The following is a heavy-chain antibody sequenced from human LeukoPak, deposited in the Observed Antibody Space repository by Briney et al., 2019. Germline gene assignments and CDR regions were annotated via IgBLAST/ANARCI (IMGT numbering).Heavy chain of an antibody. J-gene: IGHJ4*02. CDR3: ARPSGYGDPTALDY. V-gene: IGHV5-51*01. CDR2: IYPGDSDT. D-gene: IGHD4-17*01. Sequence: GESLKISCKGSGYIINNYWIGWVRQMPGKGLEWMGIIYPGDSDTRYSPSFQGQVTISADKSISTAYLQWSSLKASDTAMYYCARPSGYGDPTALDYWGQGTLVTVSS. CDR1: GYIINNYW.